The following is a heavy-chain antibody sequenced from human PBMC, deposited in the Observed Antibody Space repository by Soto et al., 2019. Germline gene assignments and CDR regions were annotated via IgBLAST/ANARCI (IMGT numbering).Heavy chain of an antibody. CDR3: VKNIVVVPAAQSYYYYGMDV. D-gene: IGHD2-2*01. V-gene: IGHV1-8*01. J-gene: IGHJ6*02. CDR2: MNPNSGNT. CDR1: GYTFTSYD. Sequence: ASVKVSCKASGYTFTSYDINWVRQATGQGLEWMGWMNPNSGNTGYAQKFQGRFTISRDNSKNTLYLQMSSLRAEDTAVYYCVKNIVVVPAAQSYYYYGMDVWGQGTTVTVSS.